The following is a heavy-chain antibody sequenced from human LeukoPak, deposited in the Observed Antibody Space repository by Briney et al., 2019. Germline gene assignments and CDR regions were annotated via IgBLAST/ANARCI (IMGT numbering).Heavy chain of an antibody. CDR2: ISDSGST. CDR1: GGSLSTHH. V-gene: IGHV4-59*11. CDR3: ARGAGYCTNGVCYTYWFDP. Sequence: PSETLSLTCVVSGGSLSTHHWSWIRQSPGRGLEWIGYISDSGSTNYNPSLKSRVTISVDTSKNQFSLKLSSVTAADTAVYYCARGAGYCTNGVCYTYWFDPWGQGTLVTVSS. D-gene: IGHD2-8*01. J-gene: IGHJ5*02.